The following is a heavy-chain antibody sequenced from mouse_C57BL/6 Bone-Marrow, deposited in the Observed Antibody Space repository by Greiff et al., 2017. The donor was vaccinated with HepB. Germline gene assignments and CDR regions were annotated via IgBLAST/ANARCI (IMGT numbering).Heavy chain of an antibody. CDR2: ISYDGSN. CDR1: GYSITSGYY. J-gene: IGHJ2*01. V-gene: IGHV3-6*01. D-gene: IGHD2-4*01. Sequence: EVKLLESGPGLVKPSQSLSLTCSVTGYSITSGYYWNWIRQFPGNKLEWMGYISYDGSNNYNPSLKNRISITRDTSKNQFFLKLNSVTTEDTATYYCARGENYYDYEGYYFDYWGQGTTLTVSS. CDR3: ARGENYYDYEGYYFDY.